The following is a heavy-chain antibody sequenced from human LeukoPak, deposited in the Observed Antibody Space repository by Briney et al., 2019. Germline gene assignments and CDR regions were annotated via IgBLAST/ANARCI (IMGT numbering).Heavy chain of an antibody. J-gene: IGHJ3*02. CDR2: IYPGDSDA. V-gene: IGHV5-51*01. D-gene: IGHD1-26*01. CDR3: ARTGGSLNDAFEI. CDR1: GYDFSTYW. Sequence: GESLKISCKGSGYDFSTYWIAWVRQMPGKGLEWMGIIYPGDSDARYSPSFQGQVTISADKSISTAYLQWSSLKASDTAMYYCARTGGSLNDAFEIWGQGTMVTVSS.